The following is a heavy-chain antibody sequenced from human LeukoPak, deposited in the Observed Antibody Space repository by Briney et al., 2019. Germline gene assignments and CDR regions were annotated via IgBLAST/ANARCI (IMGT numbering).Heavy chain of an antibody. J-gene: IGHJ4*02. CDR3: ARHPSVAGTKGGFDH. V-gene: IGHV4-59*08. CDR1: GGSISGDY. D-gene: IGHD6-19*01. CDR2: IYYSGST. Sequence: SETLSLTCTVSGGSISGDYWSWIRQPPGKGLEWIGYIYYSGSTKYNPSLKSRVTISVDTSKNQFSLKLSSVTAADTAVYYCARHPSVAGTKGGFDHWGQGTLVTVSS.